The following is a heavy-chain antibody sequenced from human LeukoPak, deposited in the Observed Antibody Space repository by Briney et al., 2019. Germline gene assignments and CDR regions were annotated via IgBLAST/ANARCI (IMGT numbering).Heavy chain of an antibody. V-gene: IGHV1-2*02. D-gene: IGHD2-2*02. CDR3: ARVNTVVSWFDP. CDR2: INPNSGGT. Sequence: ASVKLSCKAAGYTFTDHCIHWVRQAPGQGLEWMGWINPNSGGTKYAQKFQGRVTMTRDTSTSTAYMELSRLRSDDTAIYYCARVNTVVSWFDPWGQGTLVTVSS. CDR1: GYTFTDHC. J-gene: IGHJ5*02.